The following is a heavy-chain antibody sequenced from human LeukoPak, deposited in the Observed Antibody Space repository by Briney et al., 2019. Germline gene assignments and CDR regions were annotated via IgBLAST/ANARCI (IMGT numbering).Heavy chain of an antibody. CDR1: GFTFSSYA. J-gene: IGHJ4*02. V-gene: IGHV3-30-3*01. D-gene: IGHD1-7*01. CDR2: ISYDGSNK. Sequence: PGRSLRLSCAASGFTFSSYAMHWVRQAPGKGLEWVAVISYDGSNKYYADSVKGRFTISRDNSKNTLYLQMNSLKTEDTAVYYCTTEGQYNWNYGYFDYWGQGTLVTVSS. CDR3: TTEGQYNWNYGYFDY.